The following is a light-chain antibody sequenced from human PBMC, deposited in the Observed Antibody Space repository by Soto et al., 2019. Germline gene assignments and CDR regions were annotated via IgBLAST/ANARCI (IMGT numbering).Light chain of an antibody. CDR1: SSDVGGYNY. CDR3: FSYAGRNNYV. CDR2: EVS. V-gene: IGLV2-8*01. J-gene: IGLJ1*01. Sequence: QSVLTQPPSASGSPGQSVTISCTGTSSDVGGYNYVSWYQQYPGKAPKLMIYEVSQRPSGVPDRFSGSKSGNTASLTVSGLQAEDEAHYYCFSYAGRNNYVFGTGTKLTVL.